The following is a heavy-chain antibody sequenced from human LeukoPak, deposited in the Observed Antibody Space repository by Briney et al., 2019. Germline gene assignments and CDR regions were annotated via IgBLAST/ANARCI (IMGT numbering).Heavy chain of an antibody. J-gene: IGHJ4*02. CDR2: ISPDGSVK. V-gene: IGHV3-30*01. D-gene: IGHD3-22*01. CDR1: GFTFSSFT. Sequence: GGSLRLSCATSGFTFSSFTMHWVRQAPGKGLEWVAVISPDGSVKYYADSVKGRFTISRDNFQSTLYLQMNGLTADDTAVYYCARPPADRSGHVSVQRWADYWGQGTLVTVSS. CDR3: ARPPADRSGHVSVQRWADY.